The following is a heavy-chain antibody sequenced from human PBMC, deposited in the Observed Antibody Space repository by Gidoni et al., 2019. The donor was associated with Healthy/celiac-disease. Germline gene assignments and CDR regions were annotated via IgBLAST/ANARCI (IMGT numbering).Heavy chain of an antibody. Sequence: VQLVQSGAEVKKPGASVKVSCKASGYTFTGYYLHWVLPAPGQGLEWMGWINPNSGGTNYAQKFQGRVTMTRDTSISTAYMELSRLRSDDTAVYYCARDLPRLYYYDSSGYPSGYYYGMDVWGQGTTVTVSS. J-gene: IGHJ6*02. V-gene: IGHV1-2*02. CDR1: GYTFTGYY. CDR2: INPNSGGT. D-gene: IGHD3-22*01. CDR3: ARDLPRLYYYDSSGYPSGYYYGMDV.